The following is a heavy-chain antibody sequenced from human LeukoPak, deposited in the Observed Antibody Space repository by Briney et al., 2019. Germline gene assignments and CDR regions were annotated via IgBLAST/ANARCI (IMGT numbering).Heavy chain of an antibody. CDR2: INHSGST. V-gene: IGHV4-34*01. J-gene: IGHJ4*02. CDR1: GGSFSGYY. CDR3: ARRPGYYYDSSGYRLSEYYFDY. Sequence: KSSETLSLTCAVYGGSFSGYYWSWIRQPPGKGLEWIGEINHSGSTNYNPSLKSRVTISVDTSKNQFSLKLSSVTAADTAVYYCARRPGYYYDSSGYRLSEYYFDYWGQGTLVTVSS. D-gene: IGHD3-22*01.